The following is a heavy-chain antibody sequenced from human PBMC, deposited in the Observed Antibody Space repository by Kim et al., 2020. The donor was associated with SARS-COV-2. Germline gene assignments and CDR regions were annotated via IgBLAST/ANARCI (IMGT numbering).Heavy chain of an antibody. V-gene: IGHV4-34*01. Sequence: SETLSLTCAVYGGSFSGYYWSWIRQPPGKGLEWIGEINHSGSTNYNPSLKSRVTISVDTSKNQFSLKLSSVTAADTAVYYCARGRYSGYYYYYGMDVWGQGTTVTVSS. D-gene: IGHD5-12*01. J-gene: IGHJ6*02. CDR1: GGSFSGYY. CDR3: ARGRYSGYYYYYGMDV. CDR2: INHSGST.